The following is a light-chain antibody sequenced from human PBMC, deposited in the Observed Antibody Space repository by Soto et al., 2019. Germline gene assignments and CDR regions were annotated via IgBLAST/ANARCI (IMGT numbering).Light chain of an antibody. J-gene: IGKJ1*01. V-gene: IGKV3-20*01. CDR3: QQYGTSLRT. CDR1: QSVSSSY. Sequence: EIVLTQSPGTLSLSPGERATLSCRASQSVSSSYLAWYQQKPGQAPRLLIYGASSMATGIPDRFSGSGSGTDFTVTTNILHTEDIAVYYCQQYGTSLRTFGQGTMVEI. CDR2: GAS.